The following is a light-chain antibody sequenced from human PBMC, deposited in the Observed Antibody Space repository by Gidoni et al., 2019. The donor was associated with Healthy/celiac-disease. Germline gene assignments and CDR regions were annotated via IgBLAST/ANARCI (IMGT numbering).Light chain of an antibody. Sequence: DIQMTQSPSSLSASLGDRVTITCRASQSISNSLAWYQQKPGKAPKLLLYAASRLDSGVPSRFTGSGSGTDYTLTISSLQPEDFATYFCQQYYRTPRTFGGGTKVEIK. V-gene: IGKV1-NL1*01. J-gene: IGKJ4*01. CDR2: AAS. CDR3: QQYYRTPRT. CDR1: QSISNS.